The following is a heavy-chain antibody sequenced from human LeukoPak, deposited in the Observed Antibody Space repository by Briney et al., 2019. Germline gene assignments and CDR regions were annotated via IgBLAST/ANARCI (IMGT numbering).Heavy chain of an antibody. Sequence: GGSLRLSCAASGFTFSSYSMNWVRQAPGKGLEWVSYISRSSSTIYYADSVKGRFTISRDNAKNSLYLQMNSLRAEDTAVYYCARETSYCSSTSCPSYYYYYYMDVWGKGTTVTVSS. CDR2: ISRSSSTI. V-gene: IGHV3-48*01. CDR3: ARETSYCSSTSCPSYYYYYYMDV. D-gene: IGHD2-2*01. CDR1: GFTFSSYS. J-gene: IGHJ6*03.